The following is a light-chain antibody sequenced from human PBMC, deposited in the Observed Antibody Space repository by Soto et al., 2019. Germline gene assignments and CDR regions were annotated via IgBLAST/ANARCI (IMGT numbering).Light chain of an antibody. V-gene: IGKV1-5*01. CDR2: DAS. Sequence: DIQMTQSPSTLSASVGDRVTITCRASQSMSSWLAWYQQKPGKAPKLLIYDASSLQSGVPSRFSGSASGTEFTLTISSLQPDDFATYYCQHYNSYSFGPGTKVDIK. CDR1: QSMSSW. CDR3: QHYNSYS. J-gene: IGKJ3*01.